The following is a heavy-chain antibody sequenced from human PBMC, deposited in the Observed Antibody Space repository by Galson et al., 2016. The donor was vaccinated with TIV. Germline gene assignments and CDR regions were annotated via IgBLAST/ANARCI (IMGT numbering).Heavy chain of an antibody. CDR1: GVSIDDFH. D-gene: IGHD1-14*01. J-gene: IGHJ4*02. Sequence: ETLSLTCTVSGVSIDDFHWSWIRQPAGKSMEWIGRMYAGGSTNYNPSLKSRVSMSIDTSKNQMFLNLRSVTAADTAVYYCARAENWSAPEFDSWGRGTLVTVSS. CDR3: ARAENWSAPEFDS. CDR2: MYAGGST. V-gene: IGHV4-4*07.